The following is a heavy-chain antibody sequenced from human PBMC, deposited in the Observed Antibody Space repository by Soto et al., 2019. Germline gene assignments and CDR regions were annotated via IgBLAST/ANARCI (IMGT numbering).Heavy chain of an antibody. CDR2: IIVAGDT. CDR1: GFTFSTYD. J-gene: IGHJ3*01. Sequence: EVLLVESGGGLVQPGGSLRLSCTTSGFTFSTYDMHWVRQGAGKGLEWVSGIIVAGDTFYPDSGKGRFIISRENAKNSLYLQRNSLRVEGAAVYYWGRRVTDTVSGLEGFDAWGKGTKAPVSS. CDR3: GRRVTDTVSGLEGFDA. D-gene: IGHD4-17*01. V-gene: IGHV3-13*01.